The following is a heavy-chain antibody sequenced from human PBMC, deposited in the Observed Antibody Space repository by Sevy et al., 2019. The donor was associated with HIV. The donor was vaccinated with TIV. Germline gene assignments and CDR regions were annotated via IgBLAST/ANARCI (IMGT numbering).Heavy chain of an antibody. V-gene: IGHV3-30*14. Sequence: GGSLRLSCVAPGFKFNGHGIHWVRQAPGKELQWVAGISHDGDNKIYGDSVKGRFSISGDQSKNTVYLQMGTLTPEDTAIYYCARDFEVNNWRVVGAFDMWGLGTLVTVSS. CDR3: ARDFEVNNWRVVGAFDM. CDR1: GFKFNGHG. J-gene: IGHJ3*02. CDR2: ISHDGDNK. D-gene: IGHD3-3*01.